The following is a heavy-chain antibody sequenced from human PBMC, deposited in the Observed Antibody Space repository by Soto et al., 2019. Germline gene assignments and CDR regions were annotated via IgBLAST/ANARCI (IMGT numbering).Heavy chain of an antibody. CDR3: AKGGDYDVWSGYYRENYYMDV. V-gene: IGHV3-23*01. D-gene: IGHD3-3*01. J-gene: IGHJ6*03. Sequence: EVQLLESGGGLVQPGGSLRLSCAASGFTFSSYAMSWVRQAPGKGLEWVSAISGSGGSTYYADSVKGRFTISRDNSKNTRYLQMNSLRAEDKAVYDCAKGGDYDVWSGYYRENYYMDVWGKGTTVTVSS. CDR1: GFTFSSYA. CDR2: ISGSGGST.